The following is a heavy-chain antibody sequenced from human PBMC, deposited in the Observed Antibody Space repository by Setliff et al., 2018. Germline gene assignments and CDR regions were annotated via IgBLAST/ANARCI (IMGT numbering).Heavy chain of an antibody. D-gene: IGHD4-4*01. V-gene: IGHV4-39*01. CDR3: ARHTIAMSTVISYFDY. Sequence: ETLSLTCTVSSGSISSDNYYWGWIRQPPGKGLEWIGTLSYNGNAYYTPSLKSRVTISIDTSKNQFSLKLSSVTAADTAVYYCARHTIAMSTVISYFDYWGQGTLVTVSS. CDR2: LSYNGNA. CDR1: SGSISSDNYY. J-gene: IGHJ4*02.